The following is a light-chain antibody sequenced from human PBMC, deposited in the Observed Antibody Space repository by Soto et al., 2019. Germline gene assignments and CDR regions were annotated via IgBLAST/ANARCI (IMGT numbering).Light chain of an antibody. J-gene: IGLJ2*01. CDR1: SSDVGGYNY. V-gene: IGLV2-8*01. CDR3: SSYASSIQVV. Sequence: QSVLTQPPSASGSPGQSVTISCTGTSSDVGGYNYVSWYQQHPGRAPKLIISEVNKRPSGVPDRFSGSKSGNTASLTVSGLQGEDEADYYCSSYASSIQVVFGGGTKLTVL. CDR2: EVN.